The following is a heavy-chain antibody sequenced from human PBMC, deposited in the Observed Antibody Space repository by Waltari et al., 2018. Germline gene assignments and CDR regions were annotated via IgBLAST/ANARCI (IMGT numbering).Heavy chain of an antibody. J-gene: IGHJ4*02. V-gene: IGHV5-51*01. CDR3: ARRADARNFDY. Sequence: EVQLVQSGAEVKKPGESRKISCKGSGDTFMNDLIGWVRQTPGKGLKWMGIIYPGASNAKYSPSFEGQVTISVDKSIGTTYLQWTSLKASDSAMYFCARRADARNFDYWGQGTPVIVSS. CDR1: GDTFMNDL. CDR2: IYPGASNA. D-gene: IGHD2-8*01.